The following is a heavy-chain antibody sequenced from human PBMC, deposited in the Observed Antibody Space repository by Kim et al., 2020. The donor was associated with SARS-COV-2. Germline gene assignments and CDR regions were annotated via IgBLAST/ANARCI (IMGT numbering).Heavy chain of an antibody. CDR3: VGETATGGGAFDI. J-gene: IGHJ3*02. D-gene: IGHD3-10*01. V-gene: IGHV3-30*02. Sequence: YADSVKGRFTISRENSKNTLFLQMNSLRPEDTAVYYCVGETATGGGAFDIWGQGTMVPVSA.